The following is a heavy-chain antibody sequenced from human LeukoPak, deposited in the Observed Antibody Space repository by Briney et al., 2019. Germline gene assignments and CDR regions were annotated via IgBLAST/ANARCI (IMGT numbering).Heavy chain of an antibody. CDR3: AKTPSKSTFLSWERTPFDP. J-gene: IGHJ5*02. Sequence: PGGSLRLSCAASGFTFSSYAMSWVRQAPGKGLEWVSAISGSGGSTYYADSVKGRFTISRDNSKNTLYLQMNSLRAEDTAVYYCAKTPSKSTFLSWERTPFDPWGQGTLVTVSS. CDR2: ISGSGGST. CDR1: GFTFSSYA. V-gene: IGHV3-23*01. D-gene: IGHD5/OR15-5a*01.